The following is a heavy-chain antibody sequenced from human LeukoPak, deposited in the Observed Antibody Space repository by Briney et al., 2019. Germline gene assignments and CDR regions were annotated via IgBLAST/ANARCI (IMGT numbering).Heavy chain of an antibody. V-gene: IGHV4-61*02. Sequence: PSETLSLTCTVSGGSISSGSYYWSWIRQPAGRGLEWIGRIYTSGSTNYNPSLKSRVTISVDTSKNQLSLKLSSVTAADTAVYYCARSSSSWNWGQGTLVTVSS. CDR2: IYTSGST. CDR1: GGSISSGSYY. D-gene: IGHD6-13*01. CDR3: ARSSSSWN. J-gene: IGHJ4*02.